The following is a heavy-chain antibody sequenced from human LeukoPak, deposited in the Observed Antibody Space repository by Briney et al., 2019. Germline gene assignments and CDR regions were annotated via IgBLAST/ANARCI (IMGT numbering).Heavy chain of an antibody. CDR2: IYYSGST. J-gene: IGHJ4*02. CDR1: GGSISSYY. CDR3: ASYSLGGFDY. D-gene: IGHD3-16*01. Sequence: SETPSLTYTVSGGSISSYYWSWIRQPPGKGLEWIGYIYYSGSTNYNPSLKSRVTISVDTSNNQFSLKLSSVTAADTAVYYCASYSLGGFDYWGQGTLVTVSS. V-gene: IGHV4-59*01.